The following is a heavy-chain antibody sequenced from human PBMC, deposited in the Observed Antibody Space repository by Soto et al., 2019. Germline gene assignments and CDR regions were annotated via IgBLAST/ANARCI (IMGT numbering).Heavy chain of an antibody. CDR3: ARYLRKRGESYVRNMDV. V-gene: IGHV3-30-3*01. D-gene: IGHD7-27*01. Sequence: QEQLVESGGSVVQPGGSLRLSWTASGFTFSDYAIHWVRQAPGKGLAWVAVISYDGSHKYYADAVKGRFTISRDNSKNTLYLQLTSLRAEDTAVYYCARYLRKRGESYVRNMDVWGQGTTVTVSS. CDR1: GFTFSDYA. J-gene: IGHJ6*02. CDR2: ISYDGSHK.